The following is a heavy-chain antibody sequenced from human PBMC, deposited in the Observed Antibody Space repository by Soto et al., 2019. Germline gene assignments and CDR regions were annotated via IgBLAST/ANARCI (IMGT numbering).Heavy chain of an antibody. CDR3: ATPYYDFWSGYPDY. V-gene: IGHV1-2*02. Sequence: SLKVSCKASGYTFTGYYMHWVRQAPGQGLEWMGWINPNSGGTNYAQKFQGRVTMTRDTSTSTAYMELSRLRSDDTAVYYCATPYYDFWSGYPDYWGQGTLVTASS. D-gene: IGHD3-3*01. J-gene: IGHJ4*02. CDR1: GYTFTGYY. CDR2: INPNSGGT.